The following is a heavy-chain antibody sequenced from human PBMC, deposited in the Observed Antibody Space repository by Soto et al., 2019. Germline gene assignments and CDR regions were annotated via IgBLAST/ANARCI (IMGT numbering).Heavy chain of an antibody. D-gene: IGHD2-2*02. CDR3: ASVHTAYQLLYRHSYWFDP. CDR2: INPNSGGT. V-gene: IGHV1-2*02. CDR1: GYTFTGYY. J-gene: IGHJ5*02. Sequence: QVQLVQSGAEVKKPGASVKVSCKASGYTFTGYYMHWVRQAPGQGLEWMGWINPNSGGTNYAQKFQGRVTMTRDTSISTAYMELSRLRADDTAVYYCASVHTAYQLLYRHSYWFDPWGQGTLVHVSS.